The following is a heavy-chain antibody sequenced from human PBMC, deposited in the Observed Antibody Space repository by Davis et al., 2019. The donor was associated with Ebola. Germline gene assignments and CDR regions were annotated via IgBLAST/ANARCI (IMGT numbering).Heavy chain of an antibody. CDR2: ICAYNGNT. V-gene: IGHV1-18*01. Sequence: SVTVSRKASRYTLTSHGISWVGQAPAQGLEWMGWICAYNGNTNYAQKLQGRVTMTTDTSTSTAYMELRGLRSDDTAVYYCARAYDFWSGYYDNWGQGTLVTVSS. CDR3: ARAYDFWSGYYDN. D-gene: IGHD3-3*01. J-gene: IGHJ4*02. CDR1: RYTLTSHG.